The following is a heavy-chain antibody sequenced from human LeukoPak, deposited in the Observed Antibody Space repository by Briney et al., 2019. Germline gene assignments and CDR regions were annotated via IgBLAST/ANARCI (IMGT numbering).Heavy chain of an antibody. CDR2: LSASGFNT. CDR1: GFIFSTYA. J-gene: IGHJ4*02. D-gene: IGHD5-18*01. CDR3: AQISVDTSRNRWSDFDS. Sequence: PRGSLRLSCAASGFIFSTYAMTWLRQAPGKGLEWVSALSASGFNTYYADSVKGRFTISRDNFKNMLYLQMNSLRAEDTAVYYCAQISVDTSRNRWSDFDSWGRGILVTVSS. V-gene: IGHV3-23*01.